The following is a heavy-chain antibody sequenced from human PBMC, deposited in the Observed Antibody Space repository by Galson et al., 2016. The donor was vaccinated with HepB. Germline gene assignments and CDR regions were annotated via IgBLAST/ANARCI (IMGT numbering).Heavy chain of an antibody. D-gene: IGHD3-10*01. CDR3: ARSGIIRVNWFDP. Sequence: SVKVSCKASGYSFTNYAIHWVRQAPGHGLEWMGYISPYNGNTDYAQNFQGRITMTTDASTSTAYMEVRSLKSDDTAVYYCARSGIIRVNWFDPWGQGTLVIVSS. V-gene: IGHV1-18*01. CDR1: GYSFTNYA. CDR2: ISPYNGNT. J-gene: IGHJ5*02.